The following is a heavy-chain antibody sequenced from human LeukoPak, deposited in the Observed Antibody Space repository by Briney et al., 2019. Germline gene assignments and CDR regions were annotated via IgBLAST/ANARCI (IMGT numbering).Heavy chain of an antibody. J-gene: IGHJ4*02. D-gene: IGHD6-19*01. Sequence: AGGSLRLSCAASGFTSDNYAMHWVRQAPGKGLEWLSIISWNSGYIGYADSVKGRFTISRDNAKKSLDLQMNSLRAEDTAFYYCAKVRGTYSSGYFFDYWGQGTLVTVSS. CDR3: AKVRGTYSSGYFFDY. CDR1: GFTSDNYA. V-gene: IGHV3-9*02. CDR2: ISWNSGYI.